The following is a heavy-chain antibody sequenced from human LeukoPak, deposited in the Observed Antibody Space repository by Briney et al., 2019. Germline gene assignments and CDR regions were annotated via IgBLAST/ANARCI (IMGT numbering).Heavy chain of an antibody. CDR2: ISYSSGSI. V-gene: IGHV3-9*01. D-gene: IGHD5-12*01. Sequence: GGSLRLSCAASGFTFDEYAMHWVRQAPGKGLEWVSGISYSSGSIGYVDSVKGRFTISRDNARNSLFLQMNGLKAEDTAVYYCVTESGWLFDYWGQGTLVTVSS. CDR1: GFTFDEYA. CDR3: VTESGWLFDY. J-gene: IGHJ4*02.